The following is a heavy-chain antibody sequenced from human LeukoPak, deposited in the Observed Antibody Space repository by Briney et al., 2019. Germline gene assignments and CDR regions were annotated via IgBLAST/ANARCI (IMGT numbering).Heavy chain of an antibody. J-gene: IGHJ5*01. D-gene: IGHD3-10*01. CDR1: GFSSTRDL. Sequence: QPGGGLRLSCAAPGFSSTRDLMNWVRQAPGKGLEWVANIKGDGNEKNYVDSVKGRFSISRDNARNSLYLQMDSLRAEDTAVYYCAKEGAYPIITYDSWGQGALVSVSS. V-gene: IGHV3-7*01. CDR2: IKGDGNEK. CDR3: AKEGAYPIITYDS.